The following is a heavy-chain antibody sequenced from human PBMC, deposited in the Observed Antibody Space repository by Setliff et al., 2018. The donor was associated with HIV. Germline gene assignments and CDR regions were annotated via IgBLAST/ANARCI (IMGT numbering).Heavy chain of an antibody. CDR2: LYYSGTT. CDR3: ARRRADYDSSGNYREDFDY. V-gene: IGHV4-39*01. D-gene: IGHD3-22*01. CDR1: GDSISSSSCY. Sequence: PSETLSLTCTASGDSISSSSCYWAWIRQPPGKGLEWIGNLYYSGTTFYNPSLKSRVTVSVDTSKTQFSLRLNSVTAADTAVYYCARRRADYDSSGNYREDFDYWGQGTLVTVSS. J-gene: IGHJ4*02.